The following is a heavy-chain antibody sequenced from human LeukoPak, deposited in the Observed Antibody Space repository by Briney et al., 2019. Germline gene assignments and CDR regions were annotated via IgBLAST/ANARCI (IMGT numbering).Heavy chain of an antibody. V-gene: IGHV4-59*10. J-gene: IGHJ3*02. Sequence: SETLSLTCAVYGGSFSGYYWSWNRQPPGKGLEWIGRIYTRGSTNYNPSLKSRVTMSVDTSKNQFSLKLSSVTAADTAVYYCARGRYCSADICSGGDAFDIWGQGTMVSVSS. CDR1: GGSFSGYY. D-gene: IGHD2-15*01. CDR2: IYTRGST. CDR3: ARGRYCSADICSGGDAFDI.